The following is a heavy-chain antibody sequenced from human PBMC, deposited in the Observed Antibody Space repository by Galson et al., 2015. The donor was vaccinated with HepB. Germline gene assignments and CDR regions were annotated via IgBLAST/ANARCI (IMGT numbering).Heavy chain of an antibody. J-gene: IGHJ2*01. CDR3: ARGSGPTGNHYWYFDL. CDR1: GFSLSAYS. D-gene: IGHD1-14*01. Sequence: SLRLSCAVSGFSLSAYSMSWVRQAPGKGLEWISYISSQSWTIYHADSVKGRFAISRDNARNSLDLQMTSLRAEDTAVSYCARGSGPTGNHYWYFDLWGRGTLVTVSS. V-gene: IGHV3-48*01. CDR2: ISSQSWTI.